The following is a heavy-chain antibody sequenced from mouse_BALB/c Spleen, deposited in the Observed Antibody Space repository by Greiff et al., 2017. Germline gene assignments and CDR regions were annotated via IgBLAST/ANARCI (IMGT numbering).Heavy chain of an antibody. CDR1: GYTFTSYW. V-gene: IGHV1-7*01. CDR2: INPSTGYT. Sequence: QVQLKESGAELAKPGASVKMSCKASGYTFTSYWMHWVKQRPGQGLEWIGYINPSTGYTEYNQKFKDKATLTADKSSSTAYMQLSSLTSEDSAVYYCARSYYGSSYSYYFDYWGQGTTLTVSS. J-gene: IGHJ2*01. D-gene: IGHD1-1*01. CDR3: ARSYYGSSYSYYFDY.